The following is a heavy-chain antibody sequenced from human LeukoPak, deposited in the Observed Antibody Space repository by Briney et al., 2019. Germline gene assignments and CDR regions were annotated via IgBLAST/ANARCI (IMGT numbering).Heavy chain of an antibody. CDR1: GFRFSDFW. CDR3: ASDRVLGSGSLDN. CDR2: IRVDWHDT. V-gene: IGHV3-74*01. D-gene: IGHD3-10*01. J-gene: IGHJ4*02. Sequence: AGGSLRLSCTASGFRFSDFWMHWVRQAPGKGLEWVSRIRVDWHDTTYADSVKGRFTISRDNAQNTLYLQMNSLRVEDTAVYYCASDRVLGSGSLDNWGQGTLVTVSS.